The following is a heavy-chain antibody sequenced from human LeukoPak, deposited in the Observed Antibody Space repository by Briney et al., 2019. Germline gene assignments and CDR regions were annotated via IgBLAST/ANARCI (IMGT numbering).Heavy chain of an antibody. D-gene: IGHD3-3*01. CDR3: ARDSRSGNYYYYYMDV. Sequence: PSETLSLTCTVSGGSISSYYWSWIRQPAGKGLEWIGRIYTSGSTNYNPSLKSRVTMSVDTSKNQFSLKLSSVTAADTAVYYCARDSRSGNYYYYYMDVWGKGTTVTVSS. V-gene: IGHV4-4*07. CDR2: IYTSGST. J-gene: IGHJ6*03. CDR1: GGSISSYY.